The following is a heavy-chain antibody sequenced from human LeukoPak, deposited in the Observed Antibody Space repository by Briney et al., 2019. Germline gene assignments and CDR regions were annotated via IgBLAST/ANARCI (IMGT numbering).Heavy chain of an antibody. CDR1: GGSTSSYY. J-gene: IGHJ4*02. Sequence: PSETLSLTCTVSGGSTSSYYWSWIRQPPGKGLEWIGSTYQSGSTHYNPSLKSRVTISIDTSKNQFSLKLSTMTAADTAVYYCARNSSWYFDYWGQGTLVTVSS. D-gene: IGHD6-13*01. CDR3: ARNSSWYFDY. V-gene: IGHV4-59*08. CDR2: TYQSGST.